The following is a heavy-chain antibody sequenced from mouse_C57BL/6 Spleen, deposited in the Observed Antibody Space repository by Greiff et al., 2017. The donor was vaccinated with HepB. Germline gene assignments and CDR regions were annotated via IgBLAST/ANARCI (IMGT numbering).Heavy chain of an antibody. CDR2: ISYDGSN. Sequence: EVQLQQSGPGLVKPSQSLSLTCSVTGYSITSGYYWNWIRQFPGNKLEWMGYISYDGSNNYNPSLKNRISITRDTSKNQFFLKLNSVTTEDTATYYCARKTFYYGSYYFDYWGQGTTLTVSS. CDR3: ARKTFYYGSYYFDY. D-gene: IGHD1-1*01. V-gene: IGHV3-6*01. J-gene: IGHJ2*01. CDR1: GYSITSGYY.